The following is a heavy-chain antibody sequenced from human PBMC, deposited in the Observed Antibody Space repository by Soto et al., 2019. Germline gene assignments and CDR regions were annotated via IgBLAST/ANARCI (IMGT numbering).Heavy chain of an antibody. CDR1: GGSISSGGYS. CDR2: IYHSGST. CDR3: ARGYDSSGYYYHDAFDI. D-gene: IGHD3-22*01. Sequence: QLLESGSGLVKPSQTLSLTCAVSGGSISSGGYSWSWIRQPPGKGLEWIGYIYHSGSTYYNPSLKSRVTISVDRSKNQFSLKLSSVTAADTAVYYCARGYDSSGYYYHDAFDIWGQGTMVTVSS. V-gene: IGHV4-30-2*01. J-gene: IGHJ3*02.